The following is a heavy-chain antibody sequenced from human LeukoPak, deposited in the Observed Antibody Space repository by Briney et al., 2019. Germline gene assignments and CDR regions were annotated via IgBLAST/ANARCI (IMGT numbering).Heavy chain of an antibody. D-gene: IGHD3-10*01. CDR3: ARLEGGRGEEIAY. CDR2: IYHSGST. V-gene: IGHV4-38-2*02. CDR1: GYSISSGYY. J-gene: IGHJ4*02. Sequence: SETLSLTCTVSGYSISSGYYWGWIRQPPGKGLEWIGSIYHSGSTYYNPSLKSRVTISVDTSKNQFSLKLSSVTAADTAVYYCARLEGGRGEEIAYWGQGTLVTVSS.